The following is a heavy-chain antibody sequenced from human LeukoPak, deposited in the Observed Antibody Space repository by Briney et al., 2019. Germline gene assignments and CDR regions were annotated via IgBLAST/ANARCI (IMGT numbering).Heavy chain of an antibody. J-gene: IGHJ1*01. Sequence: GGSLRLSCAASGFTFSSYAMSWVRAAPGEGVEWVSAISGSGGSTYYADSVKGRFTISRDNSKNTLYLQMNSLRAEDTAVYYCAKDKGGSDYSNYFEYFQHWGQGTLVTVSS. CDR2: ISGSGGST. V-gene: IGHV3-23*01. CDR1: GFTFSSYA. D-gene: IGHD4-11*01. CDR3: AKDKGGSDYSNYFEYFQH.